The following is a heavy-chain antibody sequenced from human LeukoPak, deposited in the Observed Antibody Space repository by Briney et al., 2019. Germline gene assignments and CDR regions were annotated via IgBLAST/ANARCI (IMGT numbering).Heavy chain of an antibody. CDR3: ARFRGELMDGFDF. CDR2: IYAGDADT. Sequence: GDSLKISCKVSGHSLATDLIAWVRQMPGKGLEWMGVIYAGDADTRYSPSFQGQVTISADKSLNTAYLQWTNLKASDTAMYYCARFRGELMDGFDFWGQGTLVTVSS. CDR1: GHSLATDL. J-gene: IGHJ4*02. D-gene: IGHD1-7*01. V-gene: IGHV5-51*01.